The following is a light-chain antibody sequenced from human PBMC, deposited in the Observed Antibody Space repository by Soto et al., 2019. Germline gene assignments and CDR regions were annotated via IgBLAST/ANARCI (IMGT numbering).Light chain of an antibody. CDR2: GAS. J-gene: IGKJ4*01. Sequence: EIVLTQSPGTLSLSPGERATLSCRASQSVSYYLAWYQQKPGQAPRLLIYGASSRATDIPARFFGSGSGTEFTLTISSLQSEDSAVYYCQQYNNWPLTFGGGTKVEIK. V-gene: IGKV3D-15*01. CDR1: QSVSYY. CDR3: QQYNNWPLT.